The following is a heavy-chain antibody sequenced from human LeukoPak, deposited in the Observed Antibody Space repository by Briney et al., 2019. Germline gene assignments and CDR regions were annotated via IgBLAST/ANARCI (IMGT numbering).Heavy chain of an antibody. CDR3: ARVQLGYCSSTSCPNYYMDV. V-gene: IGHV1-2*02. D-gene: IGHD2-2*01. CDR2: INPNSGGT. CDR1: GYTFTGYY. Sequence: ASVKVSCKASGYTFTGYYMHWVRQAPGQGLEWMGWINPNSGGTNYAQKFQGRVTMTRDTSISTAYMELSMLRSDDTAVYYCARVQLGYCSSTSCPNYYMDVWGKGTTVTVSS. J-gene: IGHJ6*03.